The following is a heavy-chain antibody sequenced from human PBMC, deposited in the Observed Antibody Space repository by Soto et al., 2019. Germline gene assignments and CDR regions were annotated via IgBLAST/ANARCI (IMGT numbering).Heavy chain of an antibody. J-gene: IGHJ4*02. CDR2: ISNSGGTT. V-gene: IGHV3-23*01. D-gene: IGHD7-27*01. CDR1: GFTYDTPVSGFTFGTFA. Sequence: EVQLLESGGGLVQPGGSLRLSCAASGFTYDTPVSGFTFGTFAMNWVRQAPGKGMEWVSAISNSGGTTYYADPVKGRFTISRDNSKNTLYLQMNSLRAEDTAVYYCANDWVLTGGPPDIDCWGQGTLVTVSS. CDR3: ANDWVLTGGPPDIDC.